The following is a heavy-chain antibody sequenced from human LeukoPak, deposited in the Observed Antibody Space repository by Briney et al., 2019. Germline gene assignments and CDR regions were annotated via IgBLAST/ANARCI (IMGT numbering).Heavy chain of an antibody. CDR2: IYYSGTT. CDR1: GGSISSSRYH. V-gene: IGHV4-39*01. D-gene: IGHD5-18*01. J-gene: IGHJ4*02. Sequence: PSETLSPTCTVSGGSISSSRYHWGWIRQPPGKGLEWIGSIYYSGTTFYNPSLKSRVTISVDTSKNQFSLKVSSVTAADTAVYYCATTYSYTSGGYDYWGQGTLVTVSS. CDR3: ATTYSYTSGGYDY.